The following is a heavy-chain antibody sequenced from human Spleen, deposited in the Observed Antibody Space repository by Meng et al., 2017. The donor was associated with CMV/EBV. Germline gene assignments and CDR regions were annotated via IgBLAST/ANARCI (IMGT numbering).Heavy chain of an antibody. CDR1: GFIFDDYG. CDR3: ARAGSLLYFGELLGVDH. D-gene: IGHD3-10*01. Sequence: GGSLRLSCEASGFIFDDYGMTWVRQAPGKGLVWVSRVNSDGSSTTYADSVKGRFTISRDNAKSTLYLQMNSLRAEDTAVYYCARAGSLLYFGELLGVDHWGQGTLVTVSS. J-gene: IGHJ5*02. V-gene: IGHV3-74*03. CDR2: VNSDGSST.